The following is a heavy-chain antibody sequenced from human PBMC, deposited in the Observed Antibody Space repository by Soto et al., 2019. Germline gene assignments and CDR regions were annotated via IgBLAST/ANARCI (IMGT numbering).Heavy chain of an antibody. J-gene: IGHJ2*01. CDR2: ISAYNGNT. V-gene: IGHV1-18*01. Sequence: QVQLVQSGAEVKKPGASVKVSCKASGYTFTSYGISWVRQAPGQGLEWMGWISAYNGNTNYAQKLQGRVTMTTDTSTSTAYMELRNLSSDVTTVYYSARAGGGPYFDWFPGTGTHWYFDLCVRGTLVTVSS. CDR1: GYTFTSYG. D-gene: IGHD3-9*01. CDR3: ARAGGGPYFDWFPGTGTHWYFDL.